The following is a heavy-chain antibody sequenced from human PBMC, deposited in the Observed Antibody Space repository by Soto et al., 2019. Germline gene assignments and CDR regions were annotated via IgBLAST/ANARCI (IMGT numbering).Heavy chain of an antibody. D-gene: IGHD3-10*01. CDR2: ISYDGSNK. CDR3: ARDSQLLWFGELGWFDP. Sequence: GGSLRLSCAASGFTFSSYAMHWVRQAPGKGLEWVAVISYDGSNKYYADSVKGRFTISRDNSKNTLYLQMNSLRAEDTAVYYCARDSQLLWFGELGWFDPWGQGTLVTVSS. V-gene: IGHV3-30-3*01. CDR1: GFTFSSYA. J-gene: IGHJ5*02.